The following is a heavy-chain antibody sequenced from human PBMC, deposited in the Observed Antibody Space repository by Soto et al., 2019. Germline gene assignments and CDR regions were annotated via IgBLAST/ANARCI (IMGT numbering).Heavy chain of an antibody. CDR3: AGEWELLPWALDY. CDR1: GFTFSSYA. D-gene: IGHD1-26*01. J-gene: IGHJ4*02. V-gene: IGHV3-30-3*01. Sequence: QVQLVESGGGVVQPGRSLRLSCAASGFTFSSYAMHWVRQAPGKGLEWVAVISYDGSIKYYADSVKGRFTISRDNSKNTLYLQMNSLRAEDTAVYYCAGEWELLPWALDYWGQGTLVTVSS. CDR2: ISYDGSIK.